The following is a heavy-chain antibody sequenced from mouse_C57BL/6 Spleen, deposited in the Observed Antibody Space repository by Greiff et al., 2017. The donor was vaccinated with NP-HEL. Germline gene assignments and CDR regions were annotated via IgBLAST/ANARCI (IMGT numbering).Heavy chain of an antibody. CDR3: ARNSLGPGAGADYFDY. D-gene: IGHD4-1*01. CDR2: IWTGGGT. CDR1: GFSLTSYA. V-gene: IGHV2-9-1*01. Sequence: VKLVESGPGLVAPSQSLSITCTVSGFSLTSYAISWVRQPPGKGLEWLGVIWTGGGTNYNSALKSRLSISKDNSKSQVFLKMNSLQTDDTARYYCARNSLGPGAGADYFDYWGQGTTLTVSS. J-gene: IGHJ2*01.